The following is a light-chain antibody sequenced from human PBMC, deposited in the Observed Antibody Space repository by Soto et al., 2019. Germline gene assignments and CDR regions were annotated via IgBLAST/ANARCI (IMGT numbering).Light chain of an antibody. Sequence: EIVLTQSPGTLSLSPGERATLSCRASQSVSSSYLAWYQQKPGQAPMLLIYGASSRATGIPDRFSGSGSGTDFTRTISRLEPEDIAVYYCQQYGSSLRTFGPGTQVEIK. CDR3: QQYGSSLRT. CDR1: QSVSSSY. V-gene: IGKV3-20*01. CDR2: GAS. J-gene: IGKJ1*01.